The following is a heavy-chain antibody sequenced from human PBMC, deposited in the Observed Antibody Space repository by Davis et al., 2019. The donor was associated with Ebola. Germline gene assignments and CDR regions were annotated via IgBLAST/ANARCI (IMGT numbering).Heavy chain of an antibody. CDR3: ARDQGAIAARPSAFDM. V-gene: IGHV3-11*04. D-gene: IGHD6-6*01. J-gene: IGHJ3*02. CDR2: ISSSGKTI. CDR1: GFTFSNYY. Sequence: GESLKISCAASGFTFSNYYMSWIRQAPGKGLEWISYISSSGKTIYYADSVKGRFTISRDNAKNSLYLQMNSLRDEDTAVYYCARDQGAIAARPSAFDMWGQGTMVTVSS.